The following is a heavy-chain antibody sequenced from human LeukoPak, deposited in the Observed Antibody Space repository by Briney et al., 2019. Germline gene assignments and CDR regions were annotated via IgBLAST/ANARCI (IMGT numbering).Heavy chain of an antibody. Sequence: PSETLSLTCTVSGGSISSHFWSWVRQPPRKGLELIAYIYSTGNINYNPSLKSRVSMSVDASKNQFSLNLNSVTAADTAVYYCARGNVNTAWNYFGMDVWGQGTTVTVSS. CDR2: IYSTGNI. CDR1: GGSISSHF. CDR3: ARGNVNTAWNYFGMDV. V-gene: IGHV4-59*11. J-gene: IGHJ6*02. D-gene: IGHD5-18*01.